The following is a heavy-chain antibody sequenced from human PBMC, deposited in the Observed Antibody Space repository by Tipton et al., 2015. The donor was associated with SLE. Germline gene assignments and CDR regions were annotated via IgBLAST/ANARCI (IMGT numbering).Heavy chain of an antibody. CDR2: IHEDGGEK. Sequence: GSLRLSCAASGFTFSIHWLSWVRQPLGKGLEWVANIHEDGGEKYYVDSVKGRFTISRDNAENSLYPQMNSLRAEDTAVYYCARIPRISRPYYMDVWGKGTTVTVSS. CDR3: ARIPRISRPYYMDV. J-gene: IGHJ6*03. V-gene: IGHV3-7*01. CDR1: GFTFSIHW. D-gene: IGHD2/OR15-2a*01.